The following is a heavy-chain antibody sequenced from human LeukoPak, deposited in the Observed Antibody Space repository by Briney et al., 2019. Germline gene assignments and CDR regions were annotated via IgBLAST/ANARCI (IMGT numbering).Heavy chain of an antibody. CDR2: VNPNSGNT. J-gene: IGHJ4*02. CDR3: ARDRAVTNDFDY. D-gene: IGHD4-17*01. CDR1: GYTFTSYD. Sequence: PKASVKVSCKASGYTFTSYDINWVRQATGQGLEWMGWVNPNSGNTGYAQKFQGRVTMTRNTSISTAYMELSSLRSEDTAVYYCARDRAVTNDFDYWGQGTLVTVSS. V-gene: IGHV1-8*01.